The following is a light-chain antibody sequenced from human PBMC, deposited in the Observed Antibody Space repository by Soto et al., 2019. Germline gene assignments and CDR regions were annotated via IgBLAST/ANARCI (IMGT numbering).Light chain of an antibody. V-gene: IGKV3-20*01. CDR3: QQYGSSPYN. CDR2: GTF. CDR1: ESISSKS. J-gene: IGKJ2*01. Sequence: EIVLTQSPGTLSLSPGERATLSCRAIESISSKSLAWYQQKPGQAPRLLIYGTFNRATGIPDRFSGSGSGTDFTLTISRLEPEDFAVYFCQQYGSSPYNFGQGTKLEI.